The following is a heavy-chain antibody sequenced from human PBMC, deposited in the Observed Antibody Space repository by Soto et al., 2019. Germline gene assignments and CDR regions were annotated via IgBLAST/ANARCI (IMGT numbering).Heavy chain of an antibody. D-gene: IGHD5-12*01. V-gene: IGHV5-10-1*01. Sequence: GESLKISCKGSGYSFTSYWISWVRQMPGKGLEWMGRIDPSDSYTNYSPSFQGHVTISADKSISTAYLQWSSLKASDTAMYYCAIALFAMATISFDYWGQGTLVTVSS. CDR1: GYSFTSYW. CDR3: AIALFAMATISFDY. CDR2: IDPSDSYT. J-gene: IGHJ4*02.